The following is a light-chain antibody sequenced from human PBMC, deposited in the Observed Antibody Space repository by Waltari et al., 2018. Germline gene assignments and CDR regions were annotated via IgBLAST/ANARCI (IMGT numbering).Light chain of an antibody. CDR2: VNSDGSH. CDR1: SGHITNV. V-gene: IGLV4-69*01. J-gene: IGLJ3*02. CDR3: ETGGHGTWV. Sequence: QLVLTQSPSASASLAASVKLTCTLSSGHITNVIAWHQQHPGTGPRFLMKVNSDGSHRKGDDIPVRFSGSGSGPERYLTISSLQSEDEADYYCETGGHGTWVFGGGTKLTVL.